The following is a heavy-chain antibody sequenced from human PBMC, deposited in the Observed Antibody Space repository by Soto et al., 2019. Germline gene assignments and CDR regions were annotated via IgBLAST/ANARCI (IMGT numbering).Heavy chain of an antibody. CDR1: GFTFSSYS. CDR2: ISSSSSYI. J-gene: IGHJ4*02. V-gene: IGHV3-21*01. CDR3: ARDPLHGGYGDYSSGFHFDY. D-gene: IGHD4-17*01. Sequence: GGSLRLSCAASGFTFSSYSMNWVRQAPGKGLEWVSSISSSSSYIYYADSVKGRFTISRDNAKNSRYLQMNSLRAEDTAVYYCARDPLHGGYGDYSSGFHFDYWGQGTLVTVSS.